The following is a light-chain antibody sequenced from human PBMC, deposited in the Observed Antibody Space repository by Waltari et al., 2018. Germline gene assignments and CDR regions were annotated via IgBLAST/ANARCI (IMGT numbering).Light chain of an antibody. Sequence: EIVLTQSPATLSLSPGERATLSCRASQSVSSYLAWYQQKPGQAPRLLIYDASNRATGIPARFSGSGSGTDFTLTISSLEPEDFAVYYCQQYYHWVAFGGGTWVQIK. CDR3: QQYYHWVA. J-gene: IGKJ4*01. V-gene: IGKV3-11*01. CDR2: DAS. CDR1: QSVSSY.